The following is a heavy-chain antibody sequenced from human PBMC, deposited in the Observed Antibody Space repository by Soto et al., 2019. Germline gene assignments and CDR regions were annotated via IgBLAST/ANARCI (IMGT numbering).Heavy chain of an antibody. J-gene: IGHJ3*02. Sequence: GGSLRLSCAASGFTFSSYAMSWVRQAPGKGLEWVSAISGSGGSTYYADSVKGRFTISRDNSKNTLYLQMNSLRAEDTAVYYCVREPRYCSGGSCSIMGDAFDIWGQGTMVTVSS. D-gene: IGHD2-15*01. CDR2: ISGSGGST. V-gene: IGHV3-23*01. CDR3: VREPRYCSGGSCSIMGDAFDI. CDR1: GFTFSSYA.